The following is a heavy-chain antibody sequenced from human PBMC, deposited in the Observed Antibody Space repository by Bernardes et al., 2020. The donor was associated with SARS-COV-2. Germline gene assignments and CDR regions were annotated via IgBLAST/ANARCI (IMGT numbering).Heavy chain of an antibody. J-gene: IGHJ6*02. D-gene: IGHD5-18*01. CDR3: AITAMRGYYYYGMDV. CDR1: GYTLTELS. CDR2: FDPEDGET. Sequence: ASVKVSCKVSGYTLTELSMHWVRQAPGKGLEWMGGFDPEDGETIYAQKFQGRVTMTEDTSTDTAYMELSSLRSEETAVYYCAITAMRGYYYYGMDVWGQGTTVTVSS. V-gene: IGHV1-24*01.